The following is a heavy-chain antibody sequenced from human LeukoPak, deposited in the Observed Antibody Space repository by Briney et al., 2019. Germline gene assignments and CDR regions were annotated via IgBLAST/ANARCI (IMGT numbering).Heavy chain of an antibody. Sequence: SETLSLTCTVSGGSISSGGYYWSWIRQHPGKGLEWIGYIYYSGSTYYNPSLKSRVTISVNTSKNQFSLKLSSVTPADTAVYYCARGDDSSGYYFLPFDYWGQGTLVTVSS. V-gene: IGHV4-31*03. J-gene: IGHJ4*02. CDR3: ARGDDSSGYYFLPFDY. CDR1: GGSISSGGYY. D-gene: IGHD3-22*01. CDR2: IYYSGST.